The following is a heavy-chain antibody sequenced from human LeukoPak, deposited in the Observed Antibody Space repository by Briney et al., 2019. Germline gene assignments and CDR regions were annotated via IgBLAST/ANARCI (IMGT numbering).Heavy chain of an antibody. V-gene: IGHV3-23*01. D-gene: IGHD3-10*01. CDR3: AKDRFKYYSGSGEPGVDY. CDR1: GFTFSSYE. J-gene: IGHJ4*02. CDR2: ISGSGSTI. Sequence: PGGSLRLSCEASGFTFSSYEMNWVRQAPGKGPEWVSYISGSGSTIYYADSVKGRFTISRDNSKNTLYLQMNSLRAEDTAVYYCAKDRFKYYSGSGEPGVDYWGQGTLVTVSS.